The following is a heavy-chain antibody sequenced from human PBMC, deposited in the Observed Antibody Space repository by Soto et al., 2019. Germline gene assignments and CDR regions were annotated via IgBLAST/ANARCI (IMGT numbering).Heavy chain of an antibody. Sequence: QLQLQESGPGLVKPSETLSLTCTVSGGSISSSSYYWGWIRQPPGKGLEWIGSIYYSGSTYYNPSLKSRVTISVDTSKNQFSLKLSSVTAADTAVYYCAISGSYSPLDYWGQGTLVTVSS. V-gene: IGHV4-39*01. D-gene: IGHD1-26*01. CDR3: AISGSYSPLDY. CDR1: GGSISSSSYY. J-gene: IGHJ4*02. CDR2: IYYSGST.